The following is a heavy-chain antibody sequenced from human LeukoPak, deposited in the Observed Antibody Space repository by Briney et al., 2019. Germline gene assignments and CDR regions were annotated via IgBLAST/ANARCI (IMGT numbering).Heavy chain of an antibody. Sequence: PGGSLRLSCAASGFTFSNYGMHWVRQAPGKGLEWVAVIWYDGSNKYYADSVKGRFTISRDNCKNTLYLQMNSLRAENTAVYYCARGHLNDYMKKNDAFDIWGQGTMVTVSS. CDR3: ARGHLNDYMKKNDAFDI. J-gene: IGHJ3*02. CDR2: IWYDGSNK. D-gene: IGHD4-11*01. V-gene: IGHV3-33*01. CDR1: GFTFSNYG.